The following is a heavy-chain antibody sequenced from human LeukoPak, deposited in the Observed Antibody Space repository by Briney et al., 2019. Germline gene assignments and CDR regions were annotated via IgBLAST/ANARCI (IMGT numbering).Heavy chain of an antibody. CDR1: GGSISSGGYS. Sequence: SQTLSLTCAVSGGSISSGGYSWSCTRQPPGKGLERIGYIYHSGSTYYNPSLKSRVTISVDRSKNQFSLKLSSVTAADTAVYYCARETVPGAYGYWGQGTLVTVSS. CDR3: ARETVPGAYGY. D-gene: IGHD2-2*01. CDR2: IYHSGST. V-gene: IGHV4-30-2*01. J-gene: IGHJ4*02.